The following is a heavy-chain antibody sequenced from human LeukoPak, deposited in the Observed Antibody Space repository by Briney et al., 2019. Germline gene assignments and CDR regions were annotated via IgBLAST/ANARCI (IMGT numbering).Heavy chain of an antibody. J-gene: IGHJ2*01. CDR3: AKKSSGWSSPFWYFDL. CDR2: IRGAGGST. D-gene: IGHD6-19*01. CDR1: GFTFSNYA. Sequence: GGSLRLSCAASGFTFSNYAMSWVRQAPGKGLEWVSAIRGAGGSTNYADSVKGRFTISRDNSKNTLYLQMNSLRAEDTAVYYCAKKSSGWSSPFWYFDLWGRGTLVTVSS. V-gene: IGHV3-23*01.